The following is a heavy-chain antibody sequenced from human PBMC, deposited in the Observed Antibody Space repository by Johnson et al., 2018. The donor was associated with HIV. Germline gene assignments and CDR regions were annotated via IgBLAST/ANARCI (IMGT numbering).Heavy chain of an antibody. CDR2: ISYDGSNK. V-gene: IGHV3-30*04. Sequence: QVQLVESGGGVVQPGRSLRLSCAASGFTFSSYAMHWVRQAPGKGLEWVAVISYDGSNKYYADSVKGRFTISRDNSKNTLYLQMKSLRAEDTAVYYCVRDGNYYDRSGYRVDAFDVWGQGTMVTVSS. CDR3: VRDGNYYDRSGYRVDAFDV. CDR1: GFTFSSYA. J-gene: IGHJ3*01. D-gene: IGHD3-22*01.